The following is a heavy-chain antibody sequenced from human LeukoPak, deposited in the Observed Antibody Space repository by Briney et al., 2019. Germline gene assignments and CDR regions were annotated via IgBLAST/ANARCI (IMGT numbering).Heavy chain of an antibody. Sequence: PSETLSLTCTVSGGSISSYHWSWIRQPPGKGLEWIGYIYYSGSTNYNPSLKSRVTISVDTSKNQFSLKLSSVTAADTAVYYCARGSGPYYDFWSGYYNHEYYYYGMDVWGQGTTVTVSS. D-gene: IGHD3-3*01. V-gene: IGHV4-59*01. J-gene: IGHJ6*02. CDR3: ARGSGPYYDFWSGYYNHEYYYYGMDV. CDR1: GGSISSYH. CDR2: IYYSGST.